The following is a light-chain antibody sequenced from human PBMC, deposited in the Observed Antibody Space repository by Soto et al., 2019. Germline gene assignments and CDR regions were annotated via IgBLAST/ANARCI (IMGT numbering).Light chain of an antibody. J-gene: IGKJ1*01. Sequence: EIVMTQSPATLSVSPGGRATLSCRASQSISDTLAWYQQKPGQAPRLLIHGASTRVTSFPARFSGSGSGTDLTLTISSLQSEDFALYYCQQDNNWPCTFGQGTKVE. V-gene: IGKV3-15*01. CDR2: GAS. CDR1: QSISDT. CDR3: QQDNNWPCT.